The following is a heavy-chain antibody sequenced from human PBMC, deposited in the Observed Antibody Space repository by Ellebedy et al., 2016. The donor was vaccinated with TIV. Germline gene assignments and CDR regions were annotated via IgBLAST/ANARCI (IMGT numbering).Heavy chain of an antibody. CDR2: IYPDDSDT. D-gene: IGHD1-1*01. CDR3: ARRGGDKLELDY. CDR1: GYTFTTYW. Sequence: GGSLRLSXKGSGYTFTTYWIGWVRKKPGKGLEWLGIIYPDDSDTRYSPSFQGQHTISADKSISTAYLQWSSLKASDTALYYCARRGGDKLELDYWGQGTLVTVSS. J-gene: IGHJ4*02. V-gene: IGHV5-51*01.